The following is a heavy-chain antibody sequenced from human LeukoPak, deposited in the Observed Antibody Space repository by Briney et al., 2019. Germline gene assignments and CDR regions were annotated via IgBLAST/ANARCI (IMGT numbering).Heavy chain of an antibody. J-gene: IGHJ6*03. CDR3: ARVGPRRGLGMTYYYYYMDV. CDR1: GGTFSSHA. D-gene: IGHD6-13*01. CDR2: IIPIFDTT. Sequence: SVNVSCKASGGTFSSHAITWVRQAPGQGLEWMGGIIPIFDTTNYAQKFQGRVTIAADESTSTVYMELSSLRSDDTAVYYCARVGPRRGLGMTYYYYYMDVWGKGTTVTVSS. V-gene: IGHV1-69*13.